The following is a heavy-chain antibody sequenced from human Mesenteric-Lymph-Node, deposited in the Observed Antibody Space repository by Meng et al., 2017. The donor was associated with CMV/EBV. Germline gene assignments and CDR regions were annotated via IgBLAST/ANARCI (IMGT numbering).Heavy chain of an antibody. CDR3: ARGGSYYDY. D-gene: IGHD1-26*01. CDR2: IYYTGST. V-gene: IGHV4-59*01. Sequence: SETLSLTCSVSGVSISSYHWSWIRQPPGKGLEWIAYIYYTGSTNYNPSLKSRVTISLDTSKNQFSLKLSSVTAADTAVYYCARGGSYYDYWGQGTLVTVSS. J-gene: IGHJ4*02. CDR1: GVSISSYH.